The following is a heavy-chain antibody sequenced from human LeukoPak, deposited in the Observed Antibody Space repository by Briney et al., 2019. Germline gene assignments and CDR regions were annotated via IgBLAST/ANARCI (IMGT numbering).Heavy chain of an antibody. D-gene: IGHD3-3*01. Sequence: PLASVKVSCKASGYTFTSYYMHWVRQATGQGLEWMGWMNPNSGNTGYAQKFQGRVTITRNTSISTAYMELSSLRSEDTAVYYCARGSRYDFDFDYWGQGTLVTVSS. J-gene: IGHJ4*02. CDR1: GYTFTSYY. CDR2: MNPNSGNT. CDR3: ARGSRYDFDFDY. V-gene: IGHV1-8*03.